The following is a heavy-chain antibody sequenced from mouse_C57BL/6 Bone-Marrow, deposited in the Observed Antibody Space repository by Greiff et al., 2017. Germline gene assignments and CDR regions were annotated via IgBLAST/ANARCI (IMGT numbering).Heavy chain of an antibody. V-gene: IGHV1-50*01. CDR3: ARPDYDVAWFAY. Sequence: VQLQQSGAELVKPGASVKLSCKASGYTFTSYWMQWVKQRPGQGLEWIGEIDPSDSYTNYNQKFKGKATLTVDTSSSTAYMQRSSLTSEDSAVYYCARPDYDVAWFAYWGQGTLVTVSA. CDR1: GYTFTSYW. D-gene: IGHD2-4*01. J-gene: IGHJ3*01. CDR2: IDPSDSYT.